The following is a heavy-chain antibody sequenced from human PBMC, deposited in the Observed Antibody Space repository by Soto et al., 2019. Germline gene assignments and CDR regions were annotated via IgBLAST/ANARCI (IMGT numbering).Heavy chain of an antibody. V-gene: IGHV1-18*01. CDR2: ISAYNXNT. CDR1: GYTFTSYG. CDR3: XXXXXXXTLDY. D-gene: IGHD2-15*01. J-gene: IGHJ4*02. Sequence: QVQLVQSGAEVKKPGASVKVSCKASGYTFTSYGISWVRQAPGQGLEWMGWISAYNXNTNYAQKLQGRVTMTTDTXXXXXXXXXXXXXXXXXXXXXXXXXXXXXTLDYWGQGTLVTVSS.